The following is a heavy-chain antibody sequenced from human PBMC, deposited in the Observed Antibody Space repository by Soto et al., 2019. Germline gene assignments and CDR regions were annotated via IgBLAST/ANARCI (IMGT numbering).Heavy chain of an antibody. J-gene: IGHJ5*02. V-gene: IGHV1-2*02. CDR2: INPNSGGT. CDR3: ARPKGKNWFDP. CDR1: GYTFTGYY. Sequence: ASVKVSCKASGYTFTGYYMHWVRQAPGQGLEWMGWINPNSGGTNYAQKFQGRVTMTRDTSTSTVYMELSSLRSEDTAVYYCARPKGKNWFDPWGQGTLVTVSS.